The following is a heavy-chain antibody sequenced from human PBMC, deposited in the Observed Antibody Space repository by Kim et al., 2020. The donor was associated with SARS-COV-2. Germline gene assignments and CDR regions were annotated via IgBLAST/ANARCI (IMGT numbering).Heavy chain of an antibody. D-gene: IGHD6-13*01. CDR3: ARVGSSSRPFDY. Sequence: NDTPKIHGRVTMTTDTSTSTAYMELRSLRYDDTAVYYCARVGSSSRPFDYWGQGTLVTVSS. V-gene: IGHV1-18*01. J-gene: IGHJ4*02.